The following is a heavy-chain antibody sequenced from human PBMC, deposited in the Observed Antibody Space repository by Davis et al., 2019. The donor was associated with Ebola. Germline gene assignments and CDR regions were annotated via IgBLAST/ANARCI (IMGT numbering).Heavy chain of an antibody. J-gene: IGHJ4*02. Sequence: MPSETLSLTCTVSGASISVNDYYWGWIRQPPGKGLEWLGYIYYSGSTNYNPSLKSRASISVDTSKNQFSLKLSSVTAADTAVYYCARTDRVCSGGTCYSGNDFDYWGQGTLVTVSS. D-gene: IGHD2-15*01. CDR3: ARTDRVCSGGTCYSGNDFDY. V-gene: IGHV4-61*05. CDR2: IYYSGST. CDR1: GASISVNDYY.